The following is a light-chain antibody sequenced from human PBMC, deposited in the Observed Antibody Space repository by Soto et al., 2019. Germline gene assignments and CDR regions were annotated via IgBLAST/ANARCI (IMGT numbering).Light chain of an antibody. J-gene: IGLJ1*01. CDR3: SSYTSSTTFV. V-gene: IGLV2-14*03. CDR2: DVS. Sequence: QSVLTQPAPVSGSPEQSITISCTGTGTDVGGYNYVSWYQQHPGKAAKLMISDVSDRPSGVSNRFSGSKSGNTASLTISGLQAEDEADYYCSSYTSSTTFVFGTGTKVTVL. CDR1: GTDVGGYNY.